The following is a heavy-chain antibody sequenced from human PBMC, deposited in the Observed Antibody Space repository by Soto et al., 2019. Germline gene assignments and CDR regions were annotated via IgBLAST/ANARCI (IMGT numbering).Heavy chain of an antibody. CDR2: ISHSGAT. CDR3: ARPKRSGYDRGDSYYHTMDV. J-gene: IGHJ6*02. V-gene: IGHV4-34*02. CDR1: GGSSSAYY. Sequence: QVQIEQWGAGLLKPSETLSLTCAVYGGSSSAYYWSWIRQPPGKGLEWIGQISHSGATDYNPSHKSRVSISGDTSKNQFSLILTSVTAADTAVYYCARPKRSGYDRGDSYYHTMDVWGHGTTVTVSS. D-gene: IGHD3-3*01.